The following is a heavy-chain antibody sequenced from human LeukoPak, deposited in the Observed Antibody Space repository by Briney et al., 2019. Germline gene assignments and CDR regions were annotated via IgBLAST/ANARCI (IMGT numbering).Heavy chain of an antibody. Sequence: GESLKISCKASGYSFTSYWIGWVRQMPEKGLERMGISYPGDSDTRYSPSFQGQVTISADKSIGTAYLQWSSLKASDTAMYYCARERSSGYYTEDAFDIWGQGTMVTISS. V-gene: IGHV5-51*01. CDR3: ARERSSGYYTEDAFDI. J-gene: IGHJ3*02. CDR1: GYSFTSYW. CDR2: SYPGDSDT. D-gene: IGHD3-22*01.